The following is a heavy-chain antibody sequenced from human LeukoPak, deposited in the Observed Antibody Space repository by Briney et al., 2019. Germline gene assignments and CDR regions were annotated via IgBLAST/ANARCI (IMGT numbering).Heavy chain of an antibody. CDR2: ISSSSSTI. J-gene: IGHJ4*02. D-gene: IGHD5-24*01. Sequence: GGSLRLSCAASGFTFSSYSMNWVRQAPGKGLEWVSYISSSSSTIYYADSVKGRFTISRDNAKNSLYLQMNSLRAEDTAVYYCARDVGGGYNDWGQGTLVTVSS. CDR1: GFTFSSYS. V-gene: IGHV3-48*01. CDR3: ARDVGGGYND.